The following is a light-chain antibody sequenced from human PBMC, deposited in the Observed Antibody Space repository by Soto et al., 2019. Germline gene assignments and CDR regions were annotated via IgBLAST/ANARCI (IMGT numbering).Light chain of an antibody. CDR1: SSDVGGYNY. CDR3: SSYAGSYTFYV. J-gene: IGLJ1*01. V-gene: IGLV2-11*01. CDR2: DVS. Sequence: QSVLTQPRSVSGSPGQSVTISCTGTSSDVGGYNYVSWYQQHPGKAPKLMIYDVSKRPSGVPDRFSGSKSGNTASLTISGLQAEDEADYYCSSYAGSYTFYVFGTGTNITVL.